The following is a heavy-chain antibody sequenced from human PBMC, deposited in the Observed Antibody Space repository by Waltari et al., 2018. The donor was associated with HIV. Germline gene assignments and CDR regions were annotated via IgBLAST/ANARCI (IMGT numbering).Heavy chain of an antibody. CDR2: ISSSGGAI. V-gene: IGHV3-48*04. Sequence: EVQLVASGGGLVQPGGSLRLSCADSGFTFSSYSMNWVRQAPGKGLEWISYISSSGGAIYYADSVKGRFTISRDNAKNSLILQMNSLTAEDTAVYYCAREGRGYSYGWGQGTLVTVSS. D-gene: IGHD5-18*01. CDR1: GFTFSSYS. J-gene: IGHJ4*02. CDR3: AREGRGYSYG.